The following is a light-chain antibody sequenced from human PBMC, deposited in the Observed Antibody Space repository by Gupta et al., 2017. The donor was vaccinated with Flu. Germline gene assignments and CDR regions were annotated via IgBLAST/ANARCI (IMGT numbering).Light chain of an antibody. Sequence: SLGERATINCKSSQSLLYSSDSKNYLLWYQQKPGQPPKLLIHWASTRESGVPDRFSGSGSGTDFTLTISSLQAEDVAVYYCQQYYSTPYTFGQGTKLEIK. CDR3: QQYYSTPYT. V-gene: IGKV4-1*01. CDR1: QSLLYSSDSKNY. CDR2: WAS. J-gene: IGKJ2*01.